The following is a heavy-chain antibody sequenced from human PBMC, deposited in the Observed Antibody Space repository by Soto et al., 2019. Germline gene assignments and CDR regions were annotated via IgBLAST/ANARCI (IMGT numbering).Heavy chain of an antibody. CDR2: INPNSGGT. CDR3: ARVQPTHYYGSGSYSYYYGMDV. Sequence: GASVKVSCKASGYTFTGYYMHWVRQAPGQGLEWMGWINPNSGGTNYAQKFQGWVTMTRDTSISTAYMELSRLRSDDTAVYYCARVQPTHYYGSGSYSYYYGMDVWGQGTTVTVSS. D-gene: IGHD3-10*01. CDR1: GYTFTGYY. J-gene: IGHJ6*02. V-gene: IGHV1-2*04.